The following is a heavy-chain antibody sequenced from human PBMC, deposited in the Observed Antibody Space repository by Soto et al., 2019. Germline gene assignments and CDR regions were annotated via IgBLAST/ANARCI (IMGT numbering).Heavy chain of an antibody. CDR1: GGSISSYY. Sequence: SETLSLTCTVSGGSISSYYWSWIRQPPGKGLEWIGYIYYSGSTNYNPSLKSRVTISVDRSKSQFSLKVSSVTAADTAVYYCARVLFGSNCWFDPWGQGTLVTVSS. V-gene: IGHV4-59*01. D-gene: IGHD3-16*01. CDR3: ARVLFGSNCWFDP. J-gene: IGHJ5*02. CDR2: IYYSGST.